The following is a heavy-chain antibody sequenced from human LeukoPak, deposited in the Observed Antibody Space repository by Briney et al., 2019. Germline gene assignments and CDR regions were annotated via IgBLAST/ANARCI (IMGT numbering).Heavy chain of an antibody. CDR3: AKDKRITIFGVVTHFDY. Sequence: GGSLRLSCAASGLSFSSYALSWVRQAPGKGLVWDSVISGGGGSTYYADSVKGRFTISRDNSKNTLYLQMNSLRAEDTAVYYCAKDKRITIFGVVTHFDYWGQGTLVTVSS. V-gene: IGHV3-23*01. CDR1: GLSFSSYA. J-gene: IGHJ4*02. D-gene: IGHD3-3*01. CDR2: ISGGGGST.